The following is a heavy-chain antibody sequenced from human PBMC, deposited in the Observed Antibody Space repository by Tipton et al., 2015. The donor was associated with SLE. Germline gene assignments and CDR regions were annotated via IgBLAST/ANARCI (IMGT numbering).Heavy chain of an antibody. Sequence: TLSLTCAVYGGSFSTYYWSWIRQPPGKGLEWIGYIYYSGSTNYNPSLKSRVTISVDTSKNQFSLKLSSVTAADTAVYYCARHGDSLMPPDYWGQGTLVTVSS. V-gene: IGHV4-59*08. CDR3: ARHGDSLMPPDY. CDR1: GGSFSTYY. D-gene: IGHD2-2*01. CDR2: IYYSGST. J-gene: IGHJ4*02.